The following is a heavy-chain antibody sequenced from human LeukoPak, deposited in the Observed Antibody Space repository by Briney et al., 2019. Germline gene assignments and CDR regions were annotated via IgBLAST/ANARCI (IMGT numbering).Heavy chain of an antibody. Sequence: ASVKVSCKASGYTFTSYYMHWVRQAPGQGLEWMGIINPSGGSTSYAQKFQGRVTMTRDTSTSTVYMELSSLRSEDTAVYYCARAYCSSTSCREYFDYWGQGTLVTVSS. CDR3: ARAYCSSTSCREYFDY. V-gene: IGHV1-46*01. D-gene: IGHD2-2*01. CDR2: INPSGGST. J-gene: IGHJ4*02. CDR1: GYTFTSYY.